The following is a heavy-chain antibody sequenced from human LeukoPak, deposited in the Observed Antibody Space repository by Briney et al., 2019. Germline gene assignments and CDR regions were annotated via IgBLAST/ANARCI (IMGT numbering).Heavy chain of an antibody. J-gene: IGHJ3*02. CDR1: GDSISSYY. Sequence: SETLSLTCTVSGDSISSYYWSWIRQPAGKGLEWIGRIYPSGRTNYNPSLKSRVTMSVDTSTNQFSLKLSSVTAADTAVYYCARVLDGFGDPYVFDIWGQGTMVTVSS. CDR2: IYPSGRT. V-gene: IGHV4-4*07. CDR3: ARVLDGFGDPYVFDI. D-gene: IGHD3-10*01.